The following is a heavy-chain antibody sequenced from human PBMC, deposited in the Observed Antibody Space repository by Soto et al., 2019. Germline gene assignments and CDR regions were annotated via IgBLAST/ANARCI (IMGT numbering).Heavy chain of an antibody. V-gene: IGHV1-69*01. CDR3: ASSAAVLYYYYYGMDV. D-gene: IGHD6-13*01. J-gene: IGHJ6*02. CDR1: GGTFSSYA. CDR2: IIPICGTA. Sequence: QVQLVQSGAEVKKPGSSVKVSCKASGGTFSSYAISWVRQAPGQGLEWMGGIIPICGTANYAQKFQGRVTITADESTSTAYMELSSLRSEDTAVYYCASSAAVLYYYYYGMDVWGQGTTVTVSS.